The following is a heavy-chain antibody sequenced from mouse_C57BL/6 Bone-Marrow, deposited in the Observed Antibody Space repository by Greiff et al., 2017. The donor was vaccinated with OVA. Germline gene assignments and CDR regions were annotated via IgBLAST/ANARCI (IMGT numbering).Heavy chain of an antibody. Sequence: EVMLVESGGGLVKPGGSLKLSCAASGFTFSSYAMSWVRQTPEKRLEWVATISDGGSYTYYPDNVKGRITISRDNAKNNLYLQMSHLKSEDTAMYYCARVPGGFAYWGQGTLVTVSA. J-gene: IGHJ3*01. CDR3: ARVPGGFAY. V-gene: IGHV5-4*03. CDR1: GFTFSSYA. CDR2: ISDGGSYT.